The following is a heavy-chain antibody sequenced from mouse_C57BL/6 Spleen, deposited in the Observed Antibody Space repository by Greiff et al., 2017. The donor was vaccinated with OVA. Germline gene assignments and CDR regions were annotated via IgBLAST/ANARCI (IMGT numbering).Heavy chain of an antibody. D-gene: IGHD1-1*01. CDR1: GYSITSGYY. CDR3: ARVLLLRSYYFDY. J-gene: IGHJ2*01. V-gene: IGHV3-6*01. CDR2: ISYDGSN. Sequence: EVQLVESGPGLVKPSQSLSLTCSVTGYSITSGYYWNWIRQFPGNKLEWMGYISYDGSNNYNPSLKNRISITRDTSKNQFFLKLNSVTTEDTATYYCARVLLLRSYYFDYWGQGTTLTVSS.